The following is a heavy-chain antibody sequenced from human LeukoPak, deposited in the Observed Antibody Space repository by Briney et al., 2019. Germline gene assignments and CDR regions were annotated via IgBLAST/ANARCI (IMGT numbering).Heavy chain of an antibody. J-gene: IGHJ6*02. V-gene: IGHV1-18*01. CDR1: GYTFTSYG. Sequence: ASVKVSCKASGYTFTSYGISWVRQAPGQGLEWMGWISAYNGNTNYAQKFQGRVTMTTDTSTSTAYMELRSLRSDDTAVYYCAREDRLDCSSTNCYLYYYGMDVWGQGTTVTVSS. CDR3: AREDRLDCSSTNCYLYYYGMDV. CDR2: ISAYNGNT. D-gene: IGHD2-2*01.